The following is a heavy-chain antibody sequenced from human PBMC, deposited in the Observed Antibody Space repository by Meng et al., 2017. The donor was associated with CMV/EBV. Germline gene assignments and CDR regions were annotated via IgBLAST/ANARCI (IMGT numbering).Heavy chain of an antibody. CDR1: GFTFSSYA. CDR2: ISYDGSNK. V-gene: IGHV3-30-3*01. CDR3: ARVRGGYFDL. Sequence: QVQLVESGGGVVQPGRSLRLSCAASGFTFSSYAMHWVRQAPGKGLEWVAVISYDGSNKSYADSVKGRFTISRDNSKNTLYLQMNSLRAEDTAVYYCARVRGGYFDLWGRGTLVTVSS. D-gene: IGHD5-12*01. J-gene: IGHJ2*01.